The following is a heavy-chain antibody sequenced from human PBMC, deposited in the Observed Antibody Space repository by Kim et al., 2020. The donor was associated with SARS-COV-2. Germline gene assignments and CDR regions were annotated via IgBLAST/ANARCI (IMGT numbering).Heavy chain of an antibody. CDR3: ARGWDVDTAMACFDY. D-gene: IGHD5-18*01. CDR1: GGSISSSNW. CDR2: IYHSGST. J-gene: IGHJ4*02. Sequence: SETLSLTCAVSGGSISSSNWWSWVRQPPGKGLEWIGEIYHSGSTNYNPSLKSRVTISVDKSKNQFSLKLSSVTAADTAVYYCARGWDVDTAMACFDYWGQGTLVTVSS. V-gene: IGHV4-4*02.